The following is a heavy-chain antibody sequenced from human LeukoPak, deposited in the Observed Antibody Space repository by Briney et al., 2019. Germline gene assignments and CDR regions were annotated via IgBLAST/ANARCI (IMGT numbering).Heavy chain of an antibody. CDR3: ARVQFGYSCNL. Sequence: ASVKVSCKASGGTFSTHAISWVRQAPGQGLEWMGRIIPILDKVNSAQKFQGRVTITADKSTSTAYMELSSLRSQDTAVYDCARVQFGYSCNLWGQGTLVTVSS. CDR1: GGTFSTHA. J-gene: IGHJ4*02. V-gene: IGHV1-69*04. CDR2: IIPILDKV. D-gene: IGHD5-18*01.